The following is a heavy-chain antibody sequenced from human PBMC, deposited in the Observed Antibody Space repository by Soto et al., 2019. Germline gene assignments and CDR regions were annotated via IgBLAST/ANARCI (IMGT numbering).Heavy chain of an antibody. J-gene: IGHJ5*02. V-gene: IGHV4-34*01. CDR2: INHSGST. Sequence: PSETLSLTCAVYGGSFSGYYWTWIRQPPGTGLEWIGEINHSGSTNYNPSLKSRVTISVDTSKNQFSLKLTSVTAADTAVYYCASRPLRYFDWFPPSPWGQGTLVTVSS. CDR3: ASRPLRYFDWFPPSP. CDR1: GGSFSGYY. D-gene: IGHD3-9*01.